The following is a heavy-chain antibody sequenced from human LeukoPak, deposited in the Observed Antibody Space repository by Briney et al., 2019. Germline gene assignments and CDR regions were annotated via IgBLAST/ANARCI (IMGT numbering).Heavy chain of an antibody. Sequence: PGGSLRLSCTASGITFSHYGMHWVRQAPGRGLEWVAGIWYDGTDKYYADSVKGRFTISRDNSRNTLYLRMNSLRVEDTAMYSCARDPAGNRGNFDYWGQGTLVTVSS. CDR3: ARDPAGNRGNFDY. J-gene: IGHJ4*02. CDR2: IWYDGTDK. CDR1: GITFSHYG. D-gene: IGHD6-13*01. V-gene: IGHV3-33*01.